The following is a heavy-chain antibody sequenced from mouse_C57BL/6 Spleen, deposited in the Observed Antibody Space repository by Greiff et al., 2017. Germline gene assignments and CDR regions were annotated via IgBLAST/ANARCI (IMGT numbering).Heavy chain of an antibody. CDR2: IYPGNIDT. CDR3: ASGGYLDY. CDR1: CYTFTSYW. J-gene: IGHJ2*01. Sequence: LQLTESGTVLARPGASLKMSCKTSCYTFTSYWMHWVKQRPGQGLEWIWAIYPGNIDTSYNQKFKDKATLTVDKSSSTAYMQLSSLTSEDSAVYYCASGGYLDYWGQGTTLTVSS. V-gene: IGHV1-5*01.